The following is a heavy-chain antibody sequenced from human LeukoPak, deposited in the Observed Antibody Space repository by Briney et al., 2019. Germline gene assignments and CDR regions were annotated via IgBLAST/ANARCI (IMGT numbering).Heavy chain of an antibody. V-gene: IGHV4-34*01. CDR1: GGSFSGYY. J-gene: IGHJ6*03. Sequence: PSETLSLTCAVYGGSFSGYYWSWIRQPPGKGLGWIGEINHSGSTNYNPSLKSRVTISVDTSKNQFSLKLSSVIAADTAVYYCARGYSYYYYYMDVWGKGTTVTVSS. CDR2: INHSGST. CDR3: ARGYSYYYYYMDV. D-gene: IGHD4-11*01.